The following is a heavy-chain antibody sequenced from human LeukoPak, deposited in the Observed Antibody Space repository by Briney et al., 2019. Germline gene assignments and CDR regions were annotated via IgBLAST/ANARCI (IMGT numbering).Heavy chain of an antibody. CDR2: INTNTGNP. CDR3: ARRDSSSWSSFDY. V-gene: IGHV7-4-1*02. CDR1: GGTFSSFA. Sequence: ASVKVSCKASGGTFSSFAINWVRQAPGQGLEWMGWINTNTGNPTYAQGFTGRFVFSLDTSVSTAYLQISSLKAEDTAVYYCARRDSSSWSSFDYWGQGTLVTVSS. D-gene: IGHD6-13*01. J-gene: IGHJ4*02.